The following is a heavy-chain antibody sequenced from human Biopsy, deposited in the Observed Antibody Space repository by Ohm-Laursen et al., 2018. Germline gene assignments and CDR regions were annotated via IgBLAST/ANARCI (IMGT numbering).Heavy chain of an antibody. V-gene: IGHV3-23*01. J-gene: IGHJ4*02. CDR2: ITTDSGRI. CDR1: GFTLSDG. D-gene: IGHD3-9*01. Sequence: SLRLSCAASGFTLSDGMTWVRQAPGKGLEWVSSITTDSGRIFYADSVRGRFTISRDNSENTLYLQMNSLRAEDTAEYYCARHLRYNDYWGQGTLVTVSS. CDR3: ARHLRYNDY.